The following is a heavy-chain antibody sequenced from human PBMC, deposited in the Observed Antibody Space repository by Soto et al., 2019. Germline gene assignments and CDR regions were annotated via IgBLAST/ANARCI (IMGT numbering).Heavy chain of an antibody. CDR2: TGLNGRTT. CDR3: ATVHSTSRSFDY. J-gene: IGHJ4*02. V-gene: IGHV3-23*01. CDR1: GFTFSMSA. D-gene: IGHD6-6*01. Sequence: GGSLRLSCAASGFTFSMSAMTWVRQAPGKGLEWVSTTGLNGRTTYYADSVKGRFTVSRDNSKNTLDLHMSSLRAEDTAVYYCATVHSTSRSFDYWGQGTLVTVSP.